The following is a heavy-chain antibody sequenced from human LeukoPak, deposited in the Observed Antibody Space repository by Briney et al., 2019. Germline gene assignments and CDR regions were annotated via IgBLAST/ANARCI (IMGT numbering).Heavy chain of an antibody. V-gene: IGHV3-23*01. J-gene: IGHJ3*02. D-gene: IGHD1-26*01. CDR3: AKVVVGATKGSAFDI. CDR2: ISGSGGST. CDR1: GFTFSSYA. Sequence: GGSLRLSCAASGFTFSSYAMSRVRQAPGKGLEWVSAISGSGGSTYYADSVKGRFTISRDNSKNTLYLQMNSLRAEDTAVYYCAKVVVGATKGSAFDIWGQGTMVTVSS.